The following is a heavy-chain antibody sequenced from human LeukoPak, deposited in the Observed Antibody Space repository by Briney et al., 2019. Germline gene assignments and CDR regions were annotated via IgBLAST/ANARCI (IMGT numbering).Heavy chain of an antibody. CDR3: AREPPSVAALPTDY. CDR1: GFTFSSYS. D-gene: IGHD6-6*01. Sequence: GGSLRLSCAASGFTFSSYSMNWVRQAPGKGLEWVSYISSSSSTIYYADSVKGRFTISRDNAKNSLYLQMNSRRAEDTAVYYCAREPPSVAALPTDYWGQGTLVTVSS. J-gene: IGHJ4*02. V-gene: IGHV3-48*01. CDR2: ISSSSSTI.